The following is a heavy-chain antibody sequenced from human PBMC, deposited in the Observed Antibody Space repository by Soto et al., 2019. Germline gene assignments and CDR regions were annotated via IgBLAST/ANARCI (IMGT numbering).Heavy chain of an antibody. J-gene: IGHJ4*02. CDR3: ARAGWFGEFIFDY. Sequence: PGGSLRLSCAASGFTFSNAWINWVRQAPGKGLEWVGRIKSKTDGGSTYYADSVKGRFTISRDNSKNTLYLQMNSLRAEDTAVYYCARAGWFGEFIFDYWGQGTLVTVSS. V-gene: IGHV3-15*07. D-gene: IGHD3-10*01. CDR2: IKSKTDGGST. CDR1: GFTFSNAW.